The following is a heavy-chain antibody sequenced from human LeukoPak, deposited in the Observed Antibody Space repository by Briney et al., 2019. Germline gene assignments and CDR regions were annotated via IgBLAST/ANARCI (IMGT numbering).Heavy chain of an antibody. CDR1: GYTFTGYY. Sequence: GASVKVSCKASGYTFTGYYMHWVRQAPGQGLEWMGWINPNSGGTNYAQKFQGRVTMTRDTSISTAYMELSTLRSDDTAVYYCARERRASGYYYDSSGYFGYWGQGTLVTVSS. J-gene: IGHJ4*02. CDR2: INPNSGGT. V-gene: IGHV1-2*02. CDR3: ARERRASGYYYDSSGYFGY. D-gene: IGHD3-22*01.